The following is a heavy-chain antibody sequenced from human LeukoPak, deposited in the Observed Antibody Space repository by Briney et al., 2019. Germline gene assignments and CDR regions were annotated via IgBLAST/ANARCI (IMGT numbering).Heavy chain of an antibody. CDR1: GFTFSSYW. CDR3: ARDSGSAYYYGSETYYYDAFDF. J-gene: IGHJ3*01. Sequence: GGSLRLSCTVSGFTFSSYWVTWVRQAPGKGLEWVANIRQDESEKYYADSVKGRFTISRDNAKNSLYLQMNSLRDEDTAVYYCARDSGSAYYYGSETYYYDAFDFWGQGTTVTVSS. CDR2: IRQDESEK. D-gene: IGHD3-10*01. V-gene: IGHV3-7*01.